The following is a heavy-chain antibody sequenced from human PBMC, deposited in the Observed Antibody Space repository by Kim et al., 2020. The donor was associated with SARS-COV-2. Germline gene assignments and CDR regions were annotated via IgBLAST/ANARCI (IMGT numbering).Heavy chain of an antibody. D-gene: IGHD2-2*01. J-gene: IGHJ4*02. Sequence: YYNPSLKSRVTISVDTSKNQFSLKLSSVTAADTAVYYCARAQAGVTMLDYWGQGTLVTVSS. CDR3: ARAQAGVTMLDY. V-gene: IGHV4-31*02.